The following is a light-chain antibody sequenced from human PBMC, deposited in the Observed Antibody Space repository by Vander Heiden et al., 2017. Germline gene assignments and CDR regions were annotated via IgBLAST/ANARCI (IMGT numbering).Light chain of an antibody. CDR3: MQALQIPLT. CDR1: QSLLHSNGYSY. V-gene: IGKV2-28*01. CDR2: LGS. Sequence: DIVMTQSPLSLPVTPGEPASISCRSSQSLLHSNGYSYLDWYLQKPGQSPQLLIYLGSNRASGVPDRFSGSGSGTDFTLKISRVEAEDVGVYYCMQALQIPLTFPGETKVGIK. J-gene: IGKJ4*01.